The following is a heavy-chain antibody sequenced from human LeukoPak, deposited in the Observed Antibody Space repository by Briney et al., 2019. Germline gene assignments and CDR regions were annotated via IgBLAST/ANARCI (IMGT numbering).Heavy chain of an antibody. D-gene: IGHD5-18*01. V-gene: IGHV4-59*08. Sequence: PPETLSLTCTVSGGSISSYYWSWIRQPPGKGLEWIGYIYYSGSTNYNPSLKSRVTISVDTSKNQFSLKLSSVTAADTAVYYCAGRGYSYGNDYWGQGTLVTVSS. J-gene: IGHJ4*02. CDR2: IYYSGST. CDR1: GGSISSYY. CDR3: AGRGYSYGNDY.